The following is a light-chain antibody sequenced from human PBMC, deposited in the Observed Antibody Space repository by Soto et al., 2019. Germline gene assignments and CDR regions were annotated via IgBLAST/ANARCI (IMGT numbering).Light chain of an antibody. J-gene: IGKJ1*01. Sequence: IQMTQSPSTLSASVGDRVTITCRASQSISSWLAWYQQKPGKAPKLLIYDASSLESGVPSRFSGSGSGTEFTLTISSLQPDDFATYYCHQYNSYSWTFGQGTKV. CDR3: HQYNSYSWT. V-gene: IGKV1-5*01. CDR2: DAS. CDR1: QSISSW.